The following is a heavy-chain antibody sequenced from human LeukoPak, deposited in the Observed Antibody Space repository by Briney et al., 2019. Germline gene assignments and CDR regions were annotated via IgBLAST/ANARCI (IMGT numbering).Heavy chain of an antibody. CDR2: IYYSGST. J-gene: IGHJ6*02. CDR3: ARTVADNYYYYGMDV. V-gene: IGHV4-61*01. D-gene: IGHD6-19*01. CDR1: GGSVSSGSYY. Sequence: SETLSLTCTVSGGSVSSGSYYWSWIRQPPGKGLEWIGYIYYSGSTNYNPSLKSRVTISVDTSKNQFSLKLSSVTAADTAVHYCARTVADNYYYYGMDVWGQGTTVTVSS.